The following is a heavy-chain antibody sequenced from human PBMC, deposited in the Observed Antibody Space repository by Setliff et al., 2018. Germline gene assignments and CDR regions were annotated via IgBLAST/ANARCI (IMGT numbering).Heavy chain of an antibody. Sequence: PSETLSLTCAVYSGSFSGYYWSWIRQPPGKGLEWIGEINHSGNTNYNPSLKSRVTISVDTSKNQISLKLTSMTAADTAVYYCAKGGGRYHSDSWGQGILVTVSS. CDR3: AKGGGRYHSDS. V-gene: IGHV4-34*01. D-gene: IGHD1-1*01. J-gene: IGHJ4*02. CDR2: INHSGNT. CDR1: SGSFSGYY.